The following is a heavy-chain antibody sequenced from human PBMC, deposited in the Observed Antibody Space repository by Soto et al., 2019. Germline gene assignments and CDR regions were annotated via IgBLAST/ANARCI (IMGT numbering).Heavy chain of an antibody. CDR3: AKNGQPPYYYYGLYV. V-gene: IGHV1-18*01. D-gene: IGHD2-8*01. CDR1: GYTFTRYG. J-gene: IGHJ6*02. CDR2: ISGYNGDT. Sequence: ASVKVSCKASGYTFTRYGISWVRQAPGQGLEWMGRISGYNGDTNYAQKFQGRVSMTIDTSTTTAYMELRSLTSDDTAVYYCAKNGQPPYYYYGLYVWGQGTKVPVSS.